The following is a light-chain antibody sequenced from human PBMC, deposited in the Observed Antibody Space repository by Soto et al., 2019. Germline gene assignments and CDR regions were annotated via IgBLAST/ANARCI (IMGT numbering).Light chain of an antibody. V-gene: IGKV3-15*01. J-gene: IGKJ5*01. CDR1: QSVSSN. CDR3: QQYNNWPVT. Sequence: EIVMTQSPATLSVSPGERATLSCRASQSVSSNLAWYQQKPGQAPRLLIYGASTRATGIPARFSGSGSGTEFTLTISSLQSEDFVFYYCQQYNNWPVTFGQGTRLEIK. CDR2: GAS.